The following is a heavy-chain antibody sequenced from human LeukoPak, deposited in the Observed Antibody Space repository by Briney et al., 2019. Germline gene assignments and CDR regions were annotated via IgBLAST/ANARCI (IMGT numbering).Heavy chain of an antibody. CDR1: GFTFSTFA. J-gene: IGHJ4*02. CDR3: AKLAKYFYGSETYYFFEH. CDR2: IFPSGGEI. Sequence: GGSLRLSCAASGFTFSTFAMIWVRQPPGKGLEWVSSIFPSGGEIHYADSVRGRFTISRDNSKSTLSLQMNSLRVEDTAVYYCAKLAKYFYGSETYYFFEHWGQGTPVTASS. D-gene: IGHD3-10*01. V-gene: IGHV3-23*01.